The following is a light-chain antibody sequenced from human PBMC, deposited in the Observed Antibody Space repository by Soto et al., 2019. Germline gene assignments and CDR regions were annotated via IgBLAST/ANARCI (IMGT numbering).Light chain of an antibody. CDR1: QSVSSS. V-gene: IGKV1-39*01. CDR2: AAS. J-gene: IGKJ2*01. Sequence: DLQMTQSPSSLSASVGDRVIITCRASQSVSSSLNWYQQKPGKAPNLLIYAASSLQSGVPSRFSGSQAGTDFTLTISSLQPEDIATYYCQQSHSFPYTFGQGTTLEI. CDR3: QQSHSFPYT.